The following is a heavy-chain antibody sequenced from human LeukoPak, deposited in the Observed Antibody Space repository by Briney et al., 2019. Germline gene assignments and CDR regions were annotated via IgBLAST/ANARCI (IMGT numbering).Heavy chain of an antibody. D-gene: IGHD5-24*01. CDR1: LYTFTTYG. J-gene: IGHJ4*02. Sequence: ASLRASCTPSLYTFTTYGITWVRQAPGHGLEWMGWISAYNGNTNYAQKLQGRVTMTTDTSTSTAYMELRSLRSDDTAVYYCARALVDGYKELGYWGQGTLVTVSS. CDR2: ISAYNGNT. V-gene: IGHV1-18*01. CDR3: ARALVDGYKELGY.